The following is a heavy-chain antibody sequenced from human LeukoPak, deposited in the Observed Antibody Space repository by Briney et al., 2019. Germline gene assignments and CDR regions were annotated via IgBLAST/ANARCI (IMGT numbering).Heavy chain of an antibody. D-gene: IGHD4-11*01. J-gene: IGHJ4*02. V-gene: IGHV4-30-4*01. Sequence: SQTLSLTCTVSGGSISIGDYSWTWIRQTPGQGLEWIRNIYNTGSTHFNPSLRSRLSLSLDTSKNQFSLKLNSVTAADTAVYYCARGYSDYSLGYWGQGSLVIVSS. CDR3: ARGYSDYSLGY. CDR1: GGSISIGDYS. CDR2: IYNTGST.